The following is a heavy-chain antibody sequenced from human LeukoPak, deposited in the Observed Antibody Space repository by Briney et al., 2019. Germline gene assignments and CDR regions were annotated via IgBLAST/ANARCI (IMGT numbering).Heavy chain of an antibody. CDR3: AQGGSEIYYFYHGMDV. CDR1: GFSFNSYA. Sequence: GGSLRLSCAASGFSFNSYAIHWVRQAPGKGLEWVTAISYDGSNKHYADPVRGRFTISRDNSKNTLYLQMNSLRTEDTAVYYCAQGGSEIYYFYHGMDVWGRGTTVTVSS. D-gene: IGHD3-10*01. V-gene: IGHV3-30*03. CDR2: ISYDGSNK. J-gene: IGHJ6*02.